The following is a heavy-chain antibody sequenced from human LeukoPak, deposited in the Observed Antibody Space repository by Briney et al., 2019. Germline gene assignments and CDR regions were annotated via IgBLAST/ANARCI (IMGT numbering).Heavy chain of an antibody. V-gene: IGHV3-30*18. CDR2: ISYDGSNK. J-gene: IGHJ1*01. CDR3: AHEVGSRSDGSGWPPEYFQH. D-gene: IGHD6-19*01. Sequence: GGSLRLSCAASGFTFSSYGMHWVRQAPGKGLEWVAVISYDGSNKYYADSVKGRFTISRDNSKNTLNLQMNSLRAEDTAVYYCAHEVGSRSDGSGWPPEYFQHWGQGTLVTVSS. CDR1: GFTFSSYG.